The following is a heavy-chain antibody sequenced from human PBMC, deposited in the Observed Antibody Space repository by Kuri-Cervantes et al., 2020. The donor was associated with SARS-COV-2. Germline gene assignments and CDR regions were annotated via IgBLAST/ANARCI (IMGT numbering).Heavy chain of an antibody. CDR2: IYYSGST. J-gene: IGHJ4*02. CDR1: GGSISSYY. Sequence: SETLSLTCTVSGGSISSYYWSWIRQPPGKGLEWIGHIYYSGSTNYNPSLKSRVTISVDTSKNQSSLKLSSVTAADTAVYYCARKGLWSGYLNWGQGTLVTVSS. CDR3: ARKGLWSGYLN. D-gene: IGHD3-3*01. V-gene: IGHV4-59*12.